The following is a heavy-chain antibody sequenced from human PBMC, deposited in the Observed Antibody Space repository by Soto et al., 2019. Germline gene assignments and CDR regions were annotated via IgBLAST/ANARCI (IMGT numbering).Heavy chain of an antibody. D-gene: IGHD1-26*01. V-gene: IGHV3-53*01. Sequence: EVQLVESGGGLIQPGGSLRLSCAASGFTVSSNYMSWVRQAPGKGLEWVSVIYSGGSTYYADSVKGRFTISRDNSKNTLYLQMNSLRAEDTAVYYCGGGSYSTYYYYGMDVWGQGPTVTVSS. CDR3: GGGSYSTYYYYGMDV. J-gene: IGHJ6*02. CDR2: IYSGGST. CDR1: GFTVSSNY.